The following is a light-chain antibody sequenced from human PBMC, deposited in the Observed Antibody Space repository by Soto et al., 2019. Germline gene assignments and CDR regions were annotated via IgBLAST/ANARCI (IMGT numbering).Light chain of an antibody. V-gene: IGKV3-20*01. CDR2: GAS. J-gene: IGKJ1*01. Sequence: VLTQSPGTLSLSPGERATLSCRASQSVTSPYLAWYQQKPGQAPRLLIYGASSRATGVPDRFSGSGSGTDFTLTISRLEPEDFAVYFCHHYASTFGQGTKVEIK. CDR3: HHYAST. CDR1: QSVTSPY.